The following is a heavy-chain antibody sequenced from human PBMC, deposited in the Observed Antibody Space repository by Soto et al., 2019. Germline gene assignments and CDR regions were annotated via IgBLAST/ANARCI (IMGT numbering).Heavy chain of an antibody. CDR1: GFPFSSYS. D-gene: IGHD3-10*01. Sequence: PGGSLRLSCASSGFPFSSYSMNWVRQATGKGLEWVSYISSSSSTIYYADSVKGRFTISRDNAKNSLYLQMNSLRAEDTAVYYCARANYYGSPGDFDYWGQGTLVTVSS. CDR3: ARANYYGSPGDFDY. J-gene: IGHJ4*02. V-gene: IGHV3-48*01. CDR2: ISSSSSTI.